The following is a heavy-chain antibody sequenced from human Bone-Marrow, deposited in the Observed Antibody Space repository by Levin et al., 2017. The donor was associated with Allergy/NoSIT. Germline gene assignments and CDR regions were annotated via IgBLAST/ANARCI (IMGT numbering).Heavy chain of an antibody. CDR3: AKGYSAYDYAFDI. CDR1: GFTFRSYG. CDR2: ISIDGRNE. D-gene: IGHD5-12*01. Sequence: GGSLRLSCAASGFTFRSYGFHWVRQAPGKGLEWVAAISIDGRNEYYADSVKDRFIISRDNSKNTQYLQMNSLRSEDTAVYYCAKGYSAYDYAFDIWGQGTMVTVSS. J-gene: IGHJ3*02. V-gene: IGHV3-30*18.